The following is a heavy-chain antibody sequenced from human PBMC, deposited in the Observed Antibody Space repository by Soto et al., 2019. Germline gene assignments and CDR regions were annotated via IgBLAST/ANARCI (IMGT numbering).Heavy chain of an antibody. CDR3: ARGYHMTTVPYNWFDP. J-gene: IGHJ5*02. CDR2: INAGNGNT. CDR1: GYTFTSYA. Sequence: ASVKVSCKASGYTFTSYAMHWVRQAPGQRLEWMGWINAGNGNTKYSQEFQGRVTITRDTSASTAYMELSSLRSEDTAVYYCARGYHMTTVPYNWFDPWGQGTLVTVS. V-gene: IGHV1-3*01. D-gene: IGHD4-17*01.